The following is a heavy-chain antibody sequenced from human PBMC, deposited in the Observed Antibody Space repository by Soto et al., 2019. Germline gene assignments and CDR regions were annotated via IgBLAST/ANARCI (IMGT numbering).Heavy chain of an antibody. V-gene: IGHV3-66*01. J-gene: IGHJ3*02. CDR3: ARRGEGAGGAFDI. CDR1: GFTVSSNY. CDR2: IYSGDST. D-gene: IGHD3-10*01. Sequence: EVQLVESGGGLVQPGGSLRLSCAASGFTVSSNYMSWVRQAPGKGLAWVSLIYSGDSTSYADSVKGRFTISRDNSKNMLYLQMNSLRAEDTAVYYCARRGEGAGGAFDIWGQGTMVTVSS.